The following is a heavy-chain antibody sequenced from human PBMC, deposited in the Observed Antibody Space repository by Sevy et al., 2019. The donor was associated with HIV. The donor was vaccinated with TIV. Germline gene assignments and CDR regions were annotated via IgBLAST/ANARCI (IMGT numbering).Heavy chain of an antibody. J-gene: IGHJ4*02. D-gene: IGHD6-6*01. CDR3: ARDRKYPLYYFDY. Sequence: SETLSLTCTVSGYSIRNGYYWAWIRQPPGKGLEWIGSIHHSGFTHYNTSLKSRVIISVDTSKNQVSLELSSVTAADTAMYYCARDRKYPLYYFDYWGQGILVTVSS. CDR2: IHHSGFT. CDR1: GYSIRNGYY. V-gene: IGHV4-38-2*02.